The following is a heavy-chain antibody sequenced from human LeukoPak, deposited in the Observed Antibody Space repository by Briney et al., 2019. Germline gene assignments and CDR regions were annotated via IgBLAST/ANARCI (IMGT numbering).Heavy chain of an antibody. CDR1: GFTFSSYE. D-gene: IGHD4/OR15-4a*01. CDR3: ARCSKRYYYYGMDV. V-gene: IGHV3-48*03. J-gene: IGHJ6*02. CDR2: ISSSGSTI. Sequence: PGGSLRLSCAASGFTFSSYEMNWVRQAPGKGLEWVSYISSSGSTIYYADSVKGRFTISRDNAKNSLYLQMNSLRAEDTAVYYCARCSKRYYYYGMDVWGQGTTVTVSS.